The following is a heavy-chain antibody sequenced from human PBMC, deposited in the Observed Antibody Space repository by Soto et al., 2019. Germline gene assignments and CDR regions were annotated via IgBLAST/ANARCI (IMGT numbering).Heavy chain of an antibody. D-gene: IGHD2-15*01. V-gene: IGHV1-18*01. Sequence: QVQLVQSGAEVKKPGASVKVSCKASGYTFTSYGISWVRQAPGQGLEWMGRISAYNGNTNYAQKLQGRATMTTDTXTSTAYMELRSLRSDATAVYYCARVVGALGHWFDPWGQGTLVTVSS. CDR2: ISAYNGNT. CDR1: GYTFTSYG. CDR3: ARVVGALGHWFDP. J-gene: IGHJ5*02.